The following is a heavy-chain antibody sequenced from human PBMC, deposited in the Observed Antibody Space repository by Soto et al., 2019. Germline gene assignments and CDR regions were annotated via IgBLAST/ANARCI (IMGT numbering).Heavy chain of an antibody. CDR2: MNPNSGNT. CDR3: ARGHFRYCGDGSCYQFDN. V-gene: IGHV1-8*02. J-gene: IGHJ4*02. D-gene: IGHD2-15*01. CDR1: GGTFSSYT. Sequence: ASVKVSCKASGGTFSSYTISWVRQAPGQGLEWMGWMNPNSGNTGYAQKFQGRVTMTRNTSISTAYMELSSLRSEDTAVYYCARGHFRYCGDGSCYQFDNWGQGTQVTVSS.